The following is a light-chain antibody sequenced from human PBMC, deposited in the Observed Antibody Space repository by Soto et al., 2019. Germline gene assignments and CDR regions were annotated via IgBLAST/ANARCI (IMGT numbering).Light chain of an antibody. CDR2: GIS. V-gene: IGKV3-20*01. Sequence: DIVLTQSPGTLSFSPGERATLSCRASQDVLNNYLALFQQKPGQAPRLLISGISTRATGIPDRFSGSGSGTHFTLTISRLEPEDFAIYYCQQFGTPPWTFGQGTKVDIK. CDR3: QQFGTPPWT. J-gene: IGKJ1*01. CDR1: QDVLNNY.